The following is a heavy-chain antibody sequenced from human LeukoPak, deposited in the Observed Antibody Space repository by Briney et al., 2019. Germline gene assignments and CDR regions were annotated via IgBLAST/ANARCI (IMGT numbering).Heavy chain of an antibody. CDR2: IYYSGST. D-gene: IGHD1-1*01. V-gene: IGHV4-59*01. CDR1: GGSISSYY. Sequence: SETLSLTCTVSGGSISSYYWSWIRQPPGKGLEWIGYIYYSGSTNYNPSLKSRVTISVDTSKNQFSLKLSSVTAADTAVYYCARDPYNWNDGGYYYYGRYVWGQGTTVTVSS. CDR3: ARDPYNWNDGGYYYYGRYV. J-gene: IGHJ6*02.